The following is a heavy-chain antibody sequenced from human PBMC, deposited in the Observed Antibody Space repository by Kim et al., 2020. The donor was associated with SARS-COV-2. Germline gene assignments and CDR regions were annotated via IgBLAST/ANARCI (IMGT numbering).Heavy chain of an antibody. CDR3: ARPGGSSSPHIPYYYYGMDV. D-gene: IGHD6-6*01. CDR2: IDPSDSYT. V-gene: IGHV5-10-1*01. J-gene: IGHJ6*02. CDR1: GYSFTSYW. Sequence: GESLKISCKGSGYSFTSYWISWVRQMPGKGLEWMGRIDPSDSYTNYSPSFQGHVTISADKSISTAYLQWSSLKASDTAMYYCARPGGSSSPHIPYYYYGMDVWGQGTTVTVSS.